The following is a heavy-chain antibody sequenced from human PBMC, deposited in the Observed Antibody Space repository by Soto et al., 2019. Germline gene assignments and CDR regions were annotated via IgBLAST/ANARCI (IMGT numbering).Heavy chain of an antibody. D-gene: IGHD2-15*01. V-gene: IGHV1-69*02. J-gene: IGHJ4*02. CDR1: GGTFSSYT. Sequence: QVQLVQSGAEVKKPGSSVKVSCKASGGTFSSYTISWVRQAPGQGLEWMGRIIPILGIANYAQKFQGRVTITADKSTSTAYMELSSLRSDDTAVYYCATNPEGVCSGGSCPGDYWGQGTLVTVSS. CDR3: ATNPEGVCSGGSCPGDY. CDR2: IIPILGIA.